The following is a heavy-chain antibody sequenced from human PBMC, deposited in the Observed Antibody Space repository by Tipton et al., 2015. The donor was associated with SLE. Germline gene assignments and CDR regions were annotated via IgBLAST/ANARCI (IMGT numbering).Heavy chain of an antibody. Sequence: SLRLSCTASGFTFSNYWMSWVRQAPGKGLEWVANIKQDGSEQYYVDSVKGRFTISRDNAKNSLYVQMNRLRAEDTAVYYCARGVRGTGAWHMDVWGQGTLVTVSS. CDR3: ARGVRGTGAWHMDV. J-gene: IGHJ4*02. V-gene: IGHV3-7*03. CDR2: IKQDGSEQ. CDR1: GFTFSNYW. D-gene: IGHD3-10*01.